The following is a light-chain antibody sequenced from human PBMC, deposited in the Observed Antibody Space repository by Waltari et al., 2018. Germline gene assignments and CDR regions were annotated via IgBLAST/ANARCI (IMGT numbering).Light chain of an antibody. V-gene: IGLV2-14*03. CDR1: TTDLYAYNY. J-gene: IGLJ2*01. CDR2: AVT. CDR3: GSSTTTSTLV. Sequence: QSALTQPASVSGSPGQSITISCTGTTTDLYAYNYVSWYQQHPGKPPKLIVYAVTDRPSGISDRFSGPKSGSTASLTISGLRTEDEADYYCGSSTTTSTLVFGGGTKLTVL.